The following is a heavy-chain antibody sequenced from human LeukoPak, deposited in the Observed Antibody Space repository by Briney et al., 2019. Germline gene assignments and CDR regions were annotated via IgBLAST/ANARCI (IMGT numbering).Heavy chain of an antibody. CDR2: ISGSGGST. CDR3: AKGRYYYDSSDAFDI. Sequence: GGSLRLSCAASGFTFSSYAMSWVRQAPGKGLEWASAISGSGGSTYYADSVKGRFTISRDNSKNTLYLQMNSLRAEDTAVYYCAKGRYYYDSSDAFDIWGQGTMVTVSS. J-gene: IGHJ3*02. V-gene: IGHV3-23*01. CDR1: GFTFSSYA. D-gene: IGHD3-22*01.